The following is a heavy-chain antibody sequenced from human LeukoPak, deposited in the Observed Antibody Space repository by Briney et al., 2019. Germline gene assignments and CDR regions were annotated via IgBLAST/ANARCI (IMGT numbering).Heavy chain of an antibody. D-gene: IGHD1-26*01. CDR2: ISGSGGST. Sequence: PGGSLRLSCAASGFTFSSYAMSWVRQAPGKGLEWVSAISGSGGSTYYADSVKGRFTISRDNSKNTLYLQMNSLRAEDTAVYYCAKVRPNGIVGGKAFDIWGQGTMVTVSS. CDR3: AKVRPNGIVGGKAFDI. V-gene: IGHV3-23*01. CDR1: GFTFSSYA. J-gene: IGHJ3*02.